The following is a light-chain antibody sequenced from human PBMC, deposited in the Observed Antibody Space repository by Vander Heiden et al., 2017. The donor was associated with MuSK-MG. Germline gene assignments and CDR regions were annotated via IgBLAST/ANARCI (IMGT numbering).Light chain of an antibody. CDR1: SSNIGAGYD. CDR3: LSYDSSLSGSL. J-gene: IGLJ3*02. CDR2: GRI. V-gene: IGLV1-40*01. Sequence: QSVLTQPPPVSGAPGQTVTIPCAGSSSNIGAGYDVHWYQHLPGAAPKLLIYGRINRPSGVPDRFSGSKSGTSASLAITWLQAEDEADYYCLSYDSSLSGSLFGGGTKLTVL.